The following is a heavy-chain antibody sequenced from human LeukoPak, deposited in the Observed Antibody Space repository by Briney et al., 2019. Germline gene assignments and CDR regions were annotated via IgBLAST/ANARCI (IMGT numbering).Heavy chain of an antibody. CDR1: GYTFTSYS. J-gene: IGHJ4*02. D-gene: IGHD3-3*02. CDR3: ARKGILTFDY. Sequence: ASVKVSCKASGYTFTSYSIHWVQQAPGQRLEWMGVINPSGGSTTYAQMFQGRVTMTTDTSTSTVYMELSSLRSEDTAVYYCARKGILTFDYWGQGTAVTVSS. CDR2: INPSGGST. V-gene: IGHV1-46*01.